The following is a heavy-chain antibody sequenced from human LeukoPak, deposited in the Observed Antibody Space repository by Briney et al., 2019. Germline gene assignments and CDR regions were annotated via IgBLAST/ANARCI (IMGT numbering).Heavy chain of an antibody. CDR3: AERGKYCSAGSCYSRL. Sequence: GGSLRLSCAGSEFTLSTYWMSWVRQAPGKGLEWVANIKQDGSDKYYVDSVKGRFTISRDNAKNSLFLQMNSLRAEDTAVYYCAERGKYCSAGSCYSRLWGQGTLVTVSS. D-gene: IGHD2-15*01. J-gene: IGHJ4*02. V-gene: IGHV3-7*03. CDR2: IKQDGSDK. CDR1: EFTLSTYW.